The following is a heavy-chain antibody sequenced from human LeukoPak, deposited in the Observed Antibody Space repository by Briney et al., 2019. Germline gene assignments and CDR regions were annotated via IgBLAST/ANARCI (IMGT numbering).Heavy chain of an antibody. J-gene: IGHJ4*02. D-gene: IGHD1-7*01. Sequence: GESLKISCKGSGYSFTSYWIGWVRQMPGKGLEWMGIIYPGDSDTRYSPSFQGQVTISADKSISTAYLQWSSLKASDTAMYYCASSRQPYNWNYEIDYWGQGTLVTVSS. V-gene: IGHV5-51*01. CDR3: ASSRQPYNWNYEIDY. CDR1: GYSFTSYW. CDR2: IYPGDSDT.